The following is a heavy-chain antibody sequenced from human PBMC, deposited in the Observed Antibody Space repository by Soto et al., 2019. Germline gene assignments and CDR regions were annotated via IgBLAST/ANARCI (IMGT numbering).Heavy chain of an antibody. V-gene: IGHV1-69*12. Sequence: QVQLVQSGAEVKKPGSSVKVSCKTSGGTLRTSAISWVRQAPGQGLEWMGGIMPIFPTPDYAQNFQGRVTITAHESTSAGYMEVSSPTPEDTAVYYCARDKDRLQLGGNSYYIMDVWGQGTTVTVSS. CDR3: ARDKDRLQLGGNSYYIMDV. CDR1: GGTLRTSA. CDR2: IMPIFPTP. D-gene: IGHD5-12*01. J-gene: IGHJ6*02.